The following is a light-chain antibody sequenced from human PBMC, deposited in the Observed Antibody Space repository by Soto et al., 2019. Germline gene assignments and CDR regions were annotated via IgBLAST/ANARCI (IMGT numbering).Light chain of an antibody. Sequence: EIVMTQSPATLSVSPGERATLSCRASQSVSSNLAWYQQKPGHAPRLLIYGASTRSTATPARFSGSGSGTDFTLTISSLQSEDFAVYYCQHYNNWPRTFGQGTKVEIK. J-gene: IGKJ1*01. CDR3: QHYNNWPRT. V-gene: IGKV3-15*01. CDR2: GAS. CDR1: QSVSSN.